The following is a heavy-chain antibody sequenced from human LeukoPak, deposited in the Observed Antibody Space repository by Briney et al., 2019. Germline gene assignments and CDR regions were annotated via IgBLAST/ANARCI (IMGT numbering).Heavy chain of an antibody. Sequence: SETLSLTCTVSGGSISSYYWSWIRQPPGKGLELIGYIYYCGSTNYNPSLKSRVTISVDTSKNQFSLKLSSVTAADTAVYYCARGSLGYSGSYFKQSYYFDYWGQGTLVTVSS. CDR1: GGSISSYY. CDR3: ARGSLGYSGSYFKQSYYFDY. J-gene: IGHJ4*02. CDR2: IYYCGST. D-gene: IGHD1-26*01. V-gene: IGHV4-59*01.